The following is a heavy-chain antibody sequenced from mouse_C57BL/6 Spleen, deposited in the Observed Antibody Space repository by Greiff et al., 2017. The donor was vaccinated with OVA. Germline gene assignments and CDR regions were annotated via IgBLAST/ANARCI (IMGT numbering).Heavy chain of an antibody. J-gene: IGHJ3*01. CDR3: ARSGDYGSSYGFAY. D-gene: IGHD1-1*01. CDR1: GYAFSSSW. Sequence: QVQLQQSGPELVKPGASVKISCKASGYAFSSSWMNWVKQRHGKGLAWIGRIYPGDGADPYNGKFKGKAKLTVDKSSSTAYMQLSSLTSEYSAVYFCARSGDYGSSYGFAYWGQGTLVTVSA. V-gene: IGHV1-82*01. CDR2: IYPGDGAD.